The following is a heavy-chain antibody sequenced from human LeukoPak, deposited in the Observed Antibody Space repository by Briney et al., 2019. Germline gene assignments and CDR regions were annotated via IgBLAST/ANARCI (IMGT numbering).Heavy chain of an antibody. J-gene: IGHJ2*01. CDR1: GGSISSYH. Sequence: SETLSLTCSVSGGSISSYHWSWIRQPPGKGLEWIGYIFYSGSTNYNPSLKSRGTISVDTSKNQFSLKLSSVTAADTAVYFCARAVRGLGYFELWGRGTLVTVSS. CDR3: ARAVRGLGYFEL. CDR2: IFYSGST. V-gene: IGHV4-59*01. D-gene: IGHD3-16*01.